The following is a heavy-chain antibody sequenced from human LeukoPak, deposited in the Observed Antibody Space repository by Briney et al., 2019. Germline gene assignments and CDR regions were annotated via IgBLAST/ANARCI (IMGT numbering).Heavy chain of an antibody. V-gene: IGHV3-21*01. D-gene: IGHD6-13*01. CDR3: ARERSSSWYGKVVDY. Sequence: GGSLRLSCAASGFTVSSSYMNWVRQAPGKGLEWVSSISSSSSYIYYADSVKGRFTISRYNAKNSLYLQMNSLRAEDTAVYYCARERSSSWYGKVVDYWGQGTLVTVSS. CDR1: GFTVSSSY. J-gene: IGHJ4*02. CDR2: ISSSSSYI.